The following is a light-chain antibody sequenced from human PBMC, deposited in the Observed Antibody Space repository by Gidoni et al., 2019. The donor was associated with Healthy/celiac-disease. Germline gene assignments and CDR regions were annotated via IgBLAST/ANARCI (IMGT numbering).Light chain of an antibody. CDR2: AAS. V-gene: IGKV1-39*01. J-gene: IGKJ1*01. CDR3: QQSDKTPRWT. Sequence: DIQMTQSPSSLSASVGDRVTITCRTSQSISSYLNWFQQKPGKAPKLLIYAASSLQSGVPSRVSGSGSGTDFTLTISSLQPEDFATYYCQQSDKTPRWTFXXXTKVEIK. CDR1: QSISSY.